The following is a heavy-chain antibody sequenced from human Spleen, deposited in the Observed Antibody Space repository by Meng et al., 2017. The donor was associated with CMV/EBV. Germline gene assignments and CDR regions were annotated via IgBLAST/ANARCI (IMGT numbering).Heavy chain of an antibody. CDR2: ISHGSGST. V-gene: IGHV3-23*01. CDR3: ARAGNIGTVSYYYYGMDV. Sequence: GESLKISCAASGFTFSGHAMSWVRQAPGKGLEWVSSISHGSGSTYCADSVKGRFTISRDNSKNTLYLQMNSLRAEDTAVYYCARAGNIGTVSYYYYGMDVWGQGTTVTVSS. CDR1: GFTFSGHA. D-gene: IGHD2/OR15-2a*01. J-gene: IGHJ6*02.